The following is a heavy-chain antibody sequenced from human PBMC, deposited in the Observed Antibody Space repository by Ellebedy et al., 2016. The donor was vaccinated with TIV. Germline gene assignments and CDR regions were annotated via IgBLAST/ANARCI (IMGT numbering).Heavy chain of an antibody. D-gene: IGHD6-13*01. CDR3: SRGIAAVMY. CDR1: GFTFSDYY. Sequence: PGGSLRLSCAGSGFTFSDYYMTRVRQAPGKGLEWVSYITNTGSTIYYADSVKGRFTVARDNSKNSLYLQMNSLRAEDTAVYYCSRGIAAVMYWGQGTLVTVSS. CDR2: ITNTGSTI. J-gene: IGHJ4*02. V-gene: IGHV3-11*04.